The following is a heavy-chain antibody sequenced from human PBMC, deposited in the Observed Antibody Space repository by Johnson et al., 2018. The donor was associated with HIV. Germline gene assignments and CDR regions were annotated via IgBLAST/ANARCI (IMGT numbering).Heavy chain of an antibody. V-gene: IGHV3-9*01. J-gene: IGHJ3*02. CDR1: GFTFEEYG. D-gene: IGHD3-10*01. CDR3: GRAKGNSYYGSGHDAFDI. CDR2: INRNGGTI. Sequence: EVQLVESGGGLVQPGGSLRLSCAGSGFTFEEYGIHWVRQVPGKGLEWVSGINRNGGTIGYAASVKGRFTISRDNAKNSLYLQMDTLGAEDTALYYCGRAKGNSYYGSGHDAFDIWGRGTIVTVSS.